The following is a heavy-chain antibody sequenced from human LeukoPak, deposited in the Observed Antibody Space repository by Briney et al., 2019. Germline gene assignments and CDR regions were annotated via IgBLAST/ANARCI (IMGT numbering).Heavy chain of an antibody. CDR1: GFTFSSYA. D-gene: IGHD6-19*01. J-gene: IGHJ4*02. CDR3: AGRGYSSGWSPDY. V-gene: IGHV3-30-3*01. CDR2: ISYDGSNK. Sequence: PGGSLRLSCAASGFTFSSYAMHWVRQAPGKGLEWVAVISYDGSNKYYADSVKGRFTISRDNSKNTLYLQMNSLRAEDTAVYYCAGRGYSSGWSPDYWGQGTLVTVSS.